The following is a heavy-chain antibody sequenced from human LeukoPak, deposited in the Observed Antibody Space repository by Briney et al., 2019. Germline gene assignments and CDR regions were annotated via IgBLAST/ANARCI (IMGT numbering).Heavy chain of an antibody. CDR1: GFTVSSNY. V-gene: IGHV3-53*01. D-gene: IGHD1-1*01. CDR2: IYSGGST. J-gene: IGHJ4*02. Sequence: PGGSLRLSCAASGFTVSSNYMSWVRQAPGKRLEWVSVIYSGGSTYYADSVKGRFTISRDNSKNTLYLQMNSLRAEDTAVYYCARDTTTTGFSWELDYWGQGTLVTVSS. CDR3: ARDTTTTGFSWELDY.